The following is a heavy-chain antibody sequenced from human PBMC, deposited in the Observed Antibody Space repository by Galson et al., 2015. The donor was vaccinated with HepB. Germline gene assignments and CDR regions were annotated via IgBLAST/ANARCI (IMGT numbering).Heavy chain of an antibody. Sequence: SLRLSCAASGFTFSSYSMNWVRQAPGKGLEWVSYISSNSSTIYYADSVKGRFTISRDNAKNSLYLQMNSLRDEDTAVYYCARAYTQIPSPCDLWGRGTLVTVSS. V-gene: IGHV3-48*02. J-gene: IGHJ2*01. CDR3: ARAYTQIPSPCDL. D-gene: IGHD1-14*01. CDR1: GFTFSSYS. CDR2: ISSNSSTI.